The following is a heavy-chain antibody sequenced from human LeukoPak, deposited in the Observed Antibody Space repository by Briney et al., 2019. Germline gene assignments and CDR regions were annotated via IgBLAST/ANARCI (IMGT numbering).Heavy chain of an antibody. J-gene: IGHJ6*02. CDR1: GLTFSYAW. Sequence: GGSLRLSCVDSGLTFSYAWMSWVRQAPGKGLEWVGRMKSKTDGGTTDYAAPVKGRFTISRDDSKNTLYLEMSSLKTEDTAVYYCTTDPLAWHYYHIMDVWGQGTTVTVSS. D-gene: IGHD2-15*01. CDR2: MKSKTDGGTT. V-gene: IGHV3-15*01. CDR3: TTDPLAWHYYHIMDV.